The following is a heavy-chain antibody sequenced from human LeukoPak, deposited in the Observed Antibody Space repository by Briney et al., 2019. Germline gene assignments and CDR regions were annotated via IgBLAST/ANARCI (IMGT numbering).Heavy chain of an antibody. V-gene: IGHV3-23*01. J-gene: IGHJ4*02. D-gene: IGHD1-26*01. CDR1: EFTFSSYA. CDR2: ISGSGGST. CDR3: AKLHYESGSYRHFDY. Sequence: GGSLRLSCAASEFTFSSYAMSWVRQAPGKGLEWVSAISGSGGSTYYADSVKGRFTISRDNSKNTLYLQMNSLRAEDTAVYYCAKLHYESGSYRHFDYWGQGTLVTVSS.